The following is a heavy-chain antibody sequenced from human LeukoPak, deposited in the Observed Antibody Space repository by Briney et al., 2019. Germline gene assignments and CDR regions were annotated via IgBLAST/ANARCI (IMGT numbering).Heavy chain of an antibody. CDR3: ARAGDRLYFDY. D-gene: IGHD3-16*01. CDR1: GGSISSGDYY. CDR2: IYYSGST. V-gene: IGHV4-30-4*01. Sequence: SETLSLTCTVSGGSISSGDYYWSWIRQPPGKGLEWIGYIYYSGSTYYNPSLKSRVTISVDTSKNQFSLKLSSVTAADTAVYYCARAGDRLYFDYWGQGTLVTVSS. J-gene: IGHJ4*02.